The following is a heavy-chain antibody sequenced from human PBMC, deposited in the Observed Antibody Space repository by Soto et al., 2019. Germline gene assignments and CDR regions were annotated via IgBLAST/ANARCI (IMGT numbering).Heavy chain of an antibody. CDR1: GGSFSGYY. CDR2: IIHTGST. Sequence: SETLSLTCAVSGGSFSGYYWSWIRQPPGEGLEWIGEIIHTGSTNYNPSLKSRITISVDTSKKHFSLKLSSVTAADTAVYYCATRHFRTTRCYPHLPVYYDYYGMDVWGHGTTVTVSS. V-gene: IGHV4-34*12. CDR3: ATRHFRTTRCYPHLPVYYDYYGMDV. J-gene: IGHJ6*02. D-gene: IGHD2-15*01.